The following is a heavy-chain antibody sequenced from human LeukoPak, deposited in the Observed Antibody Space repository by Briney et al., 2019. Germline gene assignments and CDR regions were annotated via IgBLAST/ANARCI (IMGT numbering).Heavy chain of an antibody. CDR3: ARDPNIVSTVTLRAFDI. CDR1: GGSISSSSW. Sequence: SETLSLTCGVSGGSISSSSWWSWVRQPPGKGLEWIGEVYHSGSPNYNPAFRGRVTILVDKSKNQFSLNLGSLTAADTAVYYCARDPNIVSTVTLRAFDIWGQGTMVSVSS. CDR2: VYHSGSP. J-gene: IGHJ3*02. V-gene: IGHV4/OR15-8*01. D-gene: IGHD5/OR15-5a*01.